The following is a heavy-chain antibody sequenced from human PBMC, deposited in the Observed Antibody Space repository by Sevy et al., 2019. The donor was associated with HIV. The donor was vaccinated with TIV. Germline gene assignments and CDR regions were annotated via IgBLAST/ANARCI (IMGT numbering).Heavy chain of an antibody. CDR3: ARRAFLGGYFDS. CDR2: IYYSGNT. Sequence: SETLSLTYSVSSGSIGNYYWYWIRQPPGRGLEWLGLIYYSGNTNYNPSLKSRVTMSIDTSKNRFSLGLSSLTAADTAVYYCARRAFLGGYFDSWGQGILVTVSS. V-gene: IGHV4-59*08. D-gene: IGHD3-16*01. J-gene: IGHJ4*03. CDR1: SGSIGNYY.